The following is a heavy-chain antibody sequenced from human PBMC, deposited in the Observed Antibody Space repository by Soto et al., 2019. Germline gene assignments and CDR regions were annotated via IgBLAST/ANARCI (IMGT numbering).Heavy chain of an antibody. V-gene: IGHV3-33*01. J-gene: IGHJ4*02. Sequence: GGSLRVSCAASGFIFSNYGMHWGRQAPCKGLEWVAVIWYDGSEKYYADSVKGRFTISRDNSKKMMYLQMNSLRAEDTAVYYCVRDPFPDIVVVPSASFDYWGQGTPVTVSS. D-gene: IGHD2-2*01. CDR3: VRDPFPDIVVVPSASFDY. CDR2: IWYDGSEK. CDR1: GFIFSNYG.